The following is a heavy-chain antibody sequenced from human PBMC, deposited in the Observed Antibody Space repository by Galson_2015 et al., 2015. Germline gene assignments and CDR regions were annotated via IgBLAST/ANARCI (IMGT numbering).Heavy chain of an antibody. CDR2: IYHSGST. CDR3: ARDSLQPGLVDY. J-gene: IGHJ4*02. Sequence: YYWGWIRQPPGKGLEWIGSIYHSGSTYYNPSLKSRVTISVDTSKNQFSLKLSSVTAADTAVYYCARDSLQPGLVDYWGQGTLVTVSS. CDR1: YY. V-gene: IGHV4-38-2*02. D-gene: IGHD4-11*01.